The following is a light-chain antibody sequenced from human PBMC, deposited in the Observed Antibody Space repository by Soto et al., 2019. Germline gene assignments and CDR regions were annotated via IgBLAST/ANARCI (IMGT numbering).Light chain of an antibody. J-gene: IGLJ1*01. CDR1: SSDVGDYNY. CDR2: DVR. CDR3: SSYTSSSTLYV. Sequence: QSALTQPASVSGSPGQSITISCTGTSSDVGDYNYVSWYQQHPGKAPKLMIYDVRKRPSGVSNRFSCSKSGNTASLTISGLQDEDASDYYCSSYTSSSTLYVFGTGTKLTVL. V-gene: IGLV2-14*01.